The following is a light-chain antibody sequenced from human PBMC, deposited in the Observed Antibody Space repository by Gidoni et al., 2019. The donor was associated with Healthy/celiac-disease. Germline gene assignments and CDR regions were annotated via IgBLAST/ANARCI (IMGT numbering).Light chain of an antibody. CDR2: QAS. CDR3: QQYNS. Sequence: DIKMTQSPSTLSAYVGDRDTITCRASQSISSWLAWYQQKPGNAPKLLIYQASRLESGVPSRFSGSLSWTVFTLTISSLQPDDFATYYCQQYNSFXQXTKVDIK. J-gene: IGKJ1*01. CDR1: QSISSW. V-gene: IGKV1-5*03.